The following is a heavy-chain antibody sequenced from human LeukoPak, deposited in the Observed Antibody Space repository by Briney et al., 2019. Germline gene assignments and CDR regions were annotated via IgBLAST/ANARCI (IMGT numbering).Heavy chain of an antibody. Sequence: GGSLRLSCAASGFTFSTYFMHWVRQAPGKGLEWVVDIASDGSHTFYVESVKGRFTISRDNSKNTLYLQMNSLRAEDTAVYFCARERQDTILHSGAFDIWGQGTMVTVSS. J-gene: IGHJ3*02. CDR3: ARERQDTILHSGAFDI. D-gene: IGHD2-21*01. CDR1: GFTFSTYF. CDR2: IASDGSHT. V-gene: IGHV3-30-3*01.